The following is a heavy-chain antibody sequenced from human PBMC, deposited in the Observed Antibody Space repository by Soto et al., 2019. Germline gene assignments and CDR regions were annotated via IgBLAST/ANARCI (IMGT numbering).Heavy chain of an antibody. D-gene: IGHD2-15*01. CDR1: GFTVSGNY. CDR2: IYSGGTT. CDR3: GRGVEMATDDAFDV. V-gene: IGHV3-66*01. J-gene: IGHJ3*01. Sequence: EVQLVESGGGLVQPGGSLRLSYAASGFTVSGNYMSWVRQAPGKGLEWGSLIYSGGTTYYADSVKGRFTISRDNSKNTLYLHMNRLRAEDTAVYHCGRGVEMATDDAFDVWGQGTMVAVSS.